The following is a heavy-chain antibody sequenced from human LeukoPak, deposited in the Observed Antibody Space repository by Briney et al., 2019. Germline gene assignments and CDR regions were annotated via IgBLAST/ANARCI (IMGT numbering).Heavy chain of an antibody. CDR1: GFTFSRYW. CDR3: TRDSKYHDRSIYYDVFDI. D-gene: IGHD3-22*01. V-gene: IGHV3-7*01. J-gene: IGHJ3*02. Sequence: PGGSLRLSCAASGFTFSRYWMIWVRQTPGKGLEWVANIKGDGSLKYYQDSVRGRFTISRDNADNSLYLQMNSLSAGDTAVYYCTRDSKYHDRSIYYDVFDIWGQGTKVTVSS. CDR2: IKGDGSLK.